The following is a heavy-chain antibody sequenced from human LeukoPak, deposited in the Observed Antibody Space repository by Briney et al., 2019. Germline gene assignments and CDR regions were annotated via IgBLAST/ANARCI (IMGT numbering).Heavy chain of an antibody. J-gene: IGHJ4*02. Sequence: PGGSLRLSCAASGFTVSSNYMSWVRQAPGKGLEWVSVIYSGGSTYYADSVKGRFTISRDNSKNTLYLQMNSLRAEDTAVYYCAGDYAERDYYFDYWGQGTLVTVSS. CDR2: IYSGGST. CDR1: GFTVSSNY. D-gene: IGHD4-17*01. V-gene: IGHV3-66*01. CDR3: AGDYAERDYYFDY.